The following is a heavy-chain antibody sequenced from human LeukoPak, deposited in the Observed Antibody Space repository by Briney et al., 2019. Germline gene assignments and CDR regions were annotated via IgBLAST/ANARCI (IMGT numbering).Heavy chain of an antibody. J-gene: IGHJ4*02. D-gene: IGHD2-2*02. Sequence: GGSLRLSCAASGFTFDDYGMSWVRQAPGKGLEWVSGINWNGGSTGYADSVKGRFTTSRDNAKNSLYLQMNSLRAEDTALYYCAREGELGGYCSSTSCYTFDYWGQGTLVTVSS. CDR1: GFTFDDYG. CDR2: INWNGGST. V-gene: IGHV3-20*04. CDR3: AREGELGGYCSSTSCYTFDY.